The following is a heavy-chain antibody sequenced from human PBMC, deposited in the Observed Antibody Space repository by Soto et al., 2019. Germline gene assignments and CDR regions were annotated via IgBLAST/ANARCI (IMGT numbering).Heavy chain of an antibody. Sequence: GASVKVSCKASGYTFTGYYMRWVRQAPGQGLEWMGWINPNSGGTNYAQKFQGRVTMTRYTSISTAYMELSRLRSDDTAVYYCASPNSSGWYFRYGMDVWGQGTTVTVSS. J-gene: IGHJ6*02. D-gene: IGHD6-19*01. V-gene: IGHV1-2*02. CDR2: INPNSGGT. CDR1: GYTFTGYY. CDR3: ASPNSSGWYFRYGMDV.